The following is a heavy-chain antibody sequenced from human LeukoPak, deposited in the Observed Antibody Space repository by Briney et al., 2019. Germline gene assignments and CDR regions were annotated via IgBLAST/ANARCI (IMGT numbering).Heavy chain of an antibody. D-gene: IGHD1-26*01. CDR3: ERHEWGGASDY. CDR1: GYSISSGYY. CDR2: IYHSGST. Sequence: SETLSLTCAVSGYSISSGYYWGWIRQPPGKGLEWSGSIYHSGSTYYNPSLKSRVTISVDTSKNQFSLKLSSVTAADTAVYYCERHEWGGASDYWGQGTLVTVSS. J-gene: IGHJ4*02. V-gene: IGHV4-38-2*01.